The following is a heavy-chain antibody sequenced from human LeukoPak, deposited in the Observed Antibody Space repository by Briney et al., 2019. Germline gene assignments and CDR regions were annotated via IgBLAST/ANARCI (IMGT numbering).Heavy chain of an antibody. D-gene: IGHD3-16*01. J-gene: IGHJ3*01. CDR1: GDSITSNYYW. V-gene: IGHV4-39*01. CDR3: ARRRHNYDYYDV. CDR2: TFYTGRT. Sequence: SETLSLTCTVSGDSITSNYYWWAWVRLPPGKGLEWIGATFYTGRTFYSPSLKNRVIMSVDTSKNQFSLDLSSATAADTAIYYCARRRHNYDYYDVWGQGTRVTVSS.